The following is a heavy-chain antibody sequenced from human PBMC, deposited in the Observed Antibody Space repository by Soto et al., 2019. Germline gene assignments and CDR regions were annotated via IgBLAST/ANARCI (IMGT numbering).Heavy chain of an antibody. J-gene: IGHJ4*02. D-gene: IGHD2-15*01. Sequence: SETLSLTCTVSGGSISSSSYYWAWLRQPPGKGLEWIGSINYSGSTYYNPSLKSRITTSVDTSKKQFSLKMSSVTAADTATYFCARRHSGLGFCSGGSCYATTFDYWGQGPLVTVSS. CDR1: GGSISSSSYY. V-gene: IGHV4-39*01. CDR3: ARRHSGLGFCSGGSCYATTFDY. CDR2: INYSGST.